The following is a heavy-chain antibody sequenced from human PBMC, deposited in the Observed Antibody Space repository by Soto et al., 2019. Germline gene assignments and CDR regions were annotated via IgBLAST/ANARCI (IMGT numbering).Heavy chain of an antibody. J-gene: IGHJ6*02. Sequence: QVQLVQSGPEVRKPGASVKVSCEASGYTFTTSGISWVRQVPGQGLEWMGWISTYNGDTNSAQNFQGRVLMTADTSTGTAYMELMSLTSADTGVYYCARRGSGPYYYSGLDAWGPGTTVTVSS. CDR2: ISTYNGDT. D-gene: IGHD3-16*01. CDR1: GYTFTTSG. V-gene: IGHV1-18*01. CDR3: ARRGSGPYYYSGLDA.